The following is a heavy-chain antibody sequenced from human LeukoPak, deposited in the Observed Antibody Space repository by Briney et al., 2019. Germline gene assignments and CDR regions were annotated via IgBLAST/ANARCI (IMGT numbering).Heavy chain of an antibody. Sequence: PGGSLRLSCAASGFTFSSYSMTWVRQAPGKGLEWVSSINSSSSYTYYADSVKGRFTISRDNAKNSLYLEMNTLSAEDPVVYYCARERTTIFGVDDPFDIWGLGTMVSVPS. D-gene: IGHD3-3*02. J-gene: IGHJ3*02. CDR2: INSSSSYT. CDR3: ARERTTIFGVDDPFDI. V-gene: IGHV3-21*01. CDR1: GFTFSSYS.